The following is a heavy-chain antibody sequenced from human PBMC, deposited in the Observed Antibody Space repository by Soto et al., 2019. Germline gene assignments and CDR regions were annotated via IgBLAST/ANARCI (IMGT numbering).Heavy chain of an antibody. CDR1: GGSITTSSYN. V-gene: IGHV4-39*02. D-gene: IGHD3-10*01. CDR2: SYYDGST. CDR3: ARFYGNAFDV. J-gene: IGHJ3*01. Sequence: QLQLQESGPGLVKPSETLSLTCSVSGGSITTSSYNWDWIRQPPGKGLEWIGTSYYDGSTSYNPSLKSQVTISVDTSKNHFALTVNSVTAADTAVYYCARFYGNAFDVWGRGTVVTVSS.